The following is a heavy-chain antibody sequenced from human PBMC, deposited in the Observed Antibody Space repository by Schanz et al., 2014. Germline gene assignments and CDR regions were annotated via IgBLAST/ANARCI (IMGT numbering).Heavy chain of an antibody. CDR2: IIPVLNIA. CDR1: GGTFSSYT. Sequence: QLQLVQSGAEVKKPGSSVTVSCKLSGGTFSSYTISWMRQAPGQGLEWMGKIIPVLNIATYAQRFQGRVSITADSSTTTAYMELSGLRSEDTAMYYCARDRLECGAECYSVEVFEIWGQGTLVTVSS. V-gene: IGHV1-69*08. CDR3: ARDRLECGAECYSVEVFEI. J-gene: IGHJ4*02. D-gene: IGHD2-21*01.